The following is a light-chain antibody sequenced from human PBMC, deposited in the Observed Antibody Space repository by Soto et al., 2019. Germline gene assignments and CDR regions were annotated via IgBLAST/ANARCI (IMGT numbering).Light chain of an antibody. V-gene: IGKV1-39*01. Sequence: DIQMTQSPSSLSASVGDRVTITCRASQSISSYLNWYQQKPGKAPKLLIYAASSLQSGVPSRFSGSGSGTDFTLTISSLQPEDFATYYCQQSYITPPITLGQGTRLEIK. CDR2: AAS. CDR3: QQSYITPPIT. J-gene: IGKJ5*01. CDR1: QSISSY.